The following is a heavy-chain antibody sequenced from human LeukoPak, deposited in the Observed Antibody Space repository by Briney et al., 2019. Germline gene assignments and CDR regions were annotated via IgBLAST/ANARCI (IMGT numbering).Heavy chain of an antibody. CDR1: GGSISSGGYY. V-gene: IGHV4-31*03. CDR2: IYYSGST. Sequence: PSETLSLTCTVSGGSISSGGYYWSWIRQHPGKGLEWIGYIYYSGSTYYNPSLKSRVTISVDTSKNQFSLKLSSVTAADTAVYYCASHRSVKNSFDPWGQGTLVTVSS. J-gene: IGHJ5*02. D-gene: IGHD5/OR15-5a*01. CDR3: ASHRSVKNSFDP.